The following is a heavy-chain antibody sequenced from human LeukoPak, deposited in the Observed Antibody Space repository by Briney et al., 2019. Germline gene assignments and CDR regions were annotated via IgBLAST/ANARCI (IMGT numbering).Heavy chain of an antibody. CDR1: GGTFSSYA. Sequence: GASVKVSCKASGGTFSSYAISWVRQAPGQGLEWMGRIIPIFGTANYAQKFQGRVTITTGESTSTAYMELSSLRSEDTAVYYCATISITSGALYDYWGQGTLVTVSS. V-gene: IGHV1-69*05. CDR3: ATISITSGALYDY. J-gene: IGHJ4*02. CDR2: IIPIFGTA. D-gene: IGHD3-10*01.